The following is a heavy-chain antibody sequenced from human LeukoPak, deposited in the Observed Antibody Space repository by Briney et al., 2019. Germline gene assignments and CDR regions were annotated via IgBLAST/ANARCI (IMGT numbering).Heavy chain of an antibody. V-gene: IGHV3-23*01. CDR2: ISGSDGGT. D-gene: IGHD5-18*01. J-gene: IGHJ5*02. CDR3: AKGYTFGPSWFDP. CDR1: GFTFSSYA. Sequence: GGSLRLSCAASGFTFSSYAMSWVRQAPGKGLEWVSAISGSDGGTYYADSVKGRFTISRDNSKNMLSLQMNTLRAEDTAIYYCAKGYTFGPSWFDPWGQGTLVTVSS.